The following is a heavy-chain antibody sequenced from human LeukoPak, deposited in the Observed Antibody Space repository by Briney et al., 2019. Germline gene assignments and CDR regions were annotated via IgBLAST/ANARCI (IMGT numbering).Heavy chain of an antibody. D-gene: IGHD1-7*01. CDR2: ISYDGSNK. CDR3: AAFITGTTAGFDP. Sequence: PGRSLRLSCAASGFTFSSYAMHWVRQAPGKGLEWVAVISYDGSNKYYADSVKGRFTISRDNSKNTLYLQMNSLRAEDTAVYYCAAFITGTTAGFDPWGQGTLVTVSS. J-gene: IGHJ5*02. V-gene: IGHV3-30*04. CDR1: GFTFSSYA.